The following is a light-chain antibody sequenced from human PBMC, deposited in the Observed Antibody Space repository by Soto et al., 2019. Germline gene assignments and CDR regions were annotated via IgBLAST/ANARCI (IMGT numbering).Light chain of an antibody. J-gene: IGKJ3*01. CDR2: GAS. CDR1: QSVSSKY. Sequence: DIVLTQSPGTLSLSPGERATLSCRASQSVSSKYLAWYQQKPGQAPGSPSYGASTRPTGIPGRFSAGGSGTDFTLNITRLEPEDFAVYYCQQYGSSLFTFGPGTKVDIK. CDR3: QQYGSSLFT. V-gene: IGKV3-20*01.